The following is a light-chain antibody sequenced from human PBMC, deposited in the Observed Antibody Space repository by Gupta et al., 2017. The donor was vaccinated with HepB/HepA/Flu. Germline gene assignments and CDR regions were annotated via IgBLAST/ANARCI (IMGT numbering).Light chain of an antibody. CDR1: ASNIVNNA. V-gene: IGLV1-36*01. CDR3: AVWDDALNVVV. Sequence: QSVLTQPPSVSEAPGQRVTISCSGRASNIVNNAVNWYQQVPGKAPKLLIYYDDLLASGVSDRFSGSKSGTSASLAISGLQSEDEADYYCAVWDDALNVVVFGGGTKLTVL. J-gene: IGLJ2*01. CDR2: YDD.